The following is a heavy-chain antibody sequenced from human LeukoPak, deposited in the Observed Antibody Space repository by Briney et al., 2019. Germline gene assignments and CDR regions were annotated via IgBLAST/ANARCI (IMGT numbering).Heavy chain of an antibody. Sequence: GGSLRLSCAASGFTFSSYWMSWVRQAPGKGLEWVANIKQDGSEKYYVDSVKGRFTISRDNAKNSLYLQMNSLRAEDTALYYCAKTGSGSGSYYNEGRDYFDYWGQGTLVTVSS. CDR1: GFTFSSYW. V-gene: IGHV3-7*03. CDR3: AKTGSGSGSYYNEGRDYFDY. J-gene: IGHJ4*02. CDR2: IKQDGSEK. D-gene: IGHD3-10*01.